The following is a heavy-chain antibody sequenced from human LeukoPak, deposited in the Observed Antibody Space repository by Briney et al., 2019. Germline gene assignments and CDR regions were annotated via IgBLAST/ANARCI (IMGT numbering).Heavy chain of an antibody. CDR1: GGSISSHY. V-gene: IGHV4-59*11. D-gene: IGHD6-13*01. CDR2: IYYSGST. J-gene: IGHJ4*02. CDR3: ARDGYSSSWQAFDY. Sequence: SETLSLTCTVSGGSISSHYWSWIRQPPGEGLEWIGYIYYSGSTNYNPSLKSRVTISVDTSKNQFSLKLSSVTAADTAVYYCARDGYSSSWQAFDYWGQGTLVTVSS.